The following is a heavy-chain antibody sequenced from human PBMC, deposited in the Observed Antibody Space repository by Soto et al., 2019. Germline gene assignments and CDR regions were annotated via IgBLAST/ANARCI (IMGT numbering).Heavy chain of an antibody. CDR2: IYHGGST. V-gene: IGHV4-38-2*01. CDR1: VYSIAMAYY. J-gene: IGHJ5*02. D-gene: IGHD3-22*01. CDR3: ARVGPWVPYYYDSSPYTFENWFDP. Sequence: PSETLSLTCAVSVYSIAMAYYWAGLRQPPGKGLSGIGSIYHGGSTYYNPSLNSRVTLSIDMTNNHVSLRLNSVTAADTAVYYCARVGPWVPYYYDSSPYTFENWFDPWGQGTLVTVSS.